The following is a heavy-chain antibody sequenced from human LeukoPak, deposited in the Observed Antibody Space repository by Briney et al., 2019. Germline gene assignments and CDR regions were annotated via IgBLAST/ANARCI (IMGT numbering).Heavy chain of an antibody. CDR1: GGSFSGYY. V-gene: IGHV4-34*01. Sequence: SETLSLTCAVYGGSFSGYYWSWIRQPPGKGLEWIGEINHSGSTNYNPSLKSRVTTSVDTSKNQFSLKLSSVTAADTAVYYCARGGYDYVWGSYRSPNFDYWGQGTLVTVSS. CDR2: INHSGST. CDR3: ARGGYDYVWGSYRSPNFDY. J-gene: IGHJ4*02. D-gene: IGHD3-16*02.